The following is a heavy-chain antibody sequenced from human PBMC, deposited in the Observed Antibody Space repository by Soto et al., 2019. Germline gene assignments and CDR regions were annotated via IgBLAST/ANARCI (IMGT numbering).Heavy chain of an antibody. Sequence: AGGSLRLSCAASGFTFSNYWMHWVRQAPGRGLVWVSRINSDGSGTSYADSVKGRLTISRDNAKNTVYLQMNSLRVEDTAVYYDAGDRVYYHTSGYTQASGMDVWGQGTTVTVSS. CDR1: GFTFSNYW. CDR2: INSDGSGT. V-gene: IGHV3-74*01. J-gene: IGHJ6*02. CDR3: AGDRVYYHTSGYTQASGMDV. D-gene: IGHD3-22*01.